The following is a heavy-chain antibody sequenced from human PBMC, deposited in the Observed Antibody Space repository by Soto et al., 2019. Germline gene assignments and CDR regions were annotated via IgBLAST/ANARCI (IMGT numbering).Heavy chain of an antibody. D-gene: IGHD3-3*01. V-gene: IGHV4-59*01. CDR2: MYYSGST. Sequence: LCGGSIRSYYWSWIRQPPGKGLEWIGYMYYSGSTNYNPSLKSRVTISIDTSRNQFSLKLSSVTAADTAVYYCARGTFGVVKDWGQGTLVTVSS. CDR1: GGSIRSYY. CDR3: ARGTFGVVKD. J-gene: IGHJ4*02.